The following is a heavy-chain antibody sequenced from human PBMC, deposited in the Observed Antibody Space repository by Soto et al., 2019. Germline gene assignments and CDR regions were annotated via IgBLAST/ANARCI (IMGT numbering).Heavy chain of an antibody. Sequence: GGSLRLSCAASGFTFSSYAMTWVRQAPGKGLEWVSTISGSGGSTYYADSVKGRFTIFRDNSKNTLYLQMNSLRAEDTAVYYCASGAAAGPFDYWGQGTLVTVSS. CDR3: ASGAAAGPFDY. V-gene: IGHV3-23*01. D-gene: IGHD6-13*01. CDR2: ISGSGGST. J-gene: IGHJ4*02. CDR1: GFTFSSYA.